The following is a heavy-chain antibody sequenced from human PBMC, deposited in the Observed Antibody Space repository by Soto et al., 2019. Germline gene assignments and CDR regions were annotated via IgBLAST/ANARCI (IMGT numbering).Heavy chain of an antibody. V-gene: IGHV3-23*01. CDR1: GFTFSAYA. CDR2: ISGSGSTT. D-gene: IGHD5-12*01. Sequence: EVQLLDSGGGLVQPGGSLRLSCAASGFTFSAYAMNWVRQAPGKGLEWVSGISGSGSTTVYADSVMGRFTISRDSSKKTVFLQMNSLGAEDTAVYYCAKGVAHYYYYGMDVWGQGTTVTASS. CDR3: AKGVAHYYYYGMDV. J-gene: IGHJ6*02.